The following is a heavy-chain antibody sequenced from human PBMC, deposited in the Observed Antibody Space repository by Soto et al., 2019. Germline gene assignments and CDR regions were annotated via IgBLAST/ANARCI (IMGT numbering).Heavy chain of an antibody. CDR1: GGSFSGYY. D-gene: IGHD2-2*01. CDR3: AREPWGYHLLSGYYYGMDV. CDR2: INHSGRT. V-gene: IGHV4-34*01. J-gene: IGHJ6*02. Sequence: SETLSLTCAVYGGSFSGYYWSWIRQPPGKGLEWIGEINHSGRTNYNPSLKSRVTISLDTSKSQFSLNLSSVTAADTAVYYCAREPWGYHLLSGYYYGMDVWGQGTTVTVSS.